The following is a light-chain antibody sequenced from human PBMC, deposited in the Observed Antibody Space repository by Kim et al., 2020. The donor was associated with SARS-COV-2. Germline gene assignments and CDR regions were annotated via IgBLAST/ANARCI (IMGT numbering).Light chain of an antibody. Sequence: SYELTQPPSVSVSPGQTASITCSGDKLGDKYACWYQQKPGQSPVLVIYQASKRPSGIPERFSGSNSGNTATLTISGTQAMDEADYYCPAWDSSTVVFGGG. J-gene: IGLJ2*01. V-gene: IGLV3-1*01. CDR3: PAWDSSTVV. CDR1: KLGDKY. CDR2: QAS.